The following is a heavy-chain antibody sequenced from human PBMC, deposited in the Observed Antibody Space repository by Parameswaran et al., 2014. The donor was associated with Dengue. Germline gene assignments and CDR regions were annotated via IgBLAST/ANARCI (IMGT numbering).Heavy chain of an antibody. D-gene: IGHD3-10*01. CDR2: VIPILAAA. V-gene: IGHV1-69*01. CDR3: ARSIGGWTNYSYYYYMDV. J-gene: IGHJ6*03. Sequence: WVRQAPGQGLEWMGGVIPILAAANSAQKFRGRVTITADDSTSTAYMDLTSLTSEDTAVYYCARSIGGWTNYSYYYYMDVWGKGTTVTRLL.